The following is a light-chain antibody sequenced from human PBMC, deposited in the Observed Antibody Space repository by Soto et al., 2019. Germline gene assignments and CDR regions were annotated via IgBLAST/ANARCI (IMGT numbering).Light chain of an antibody. Sequence: DMQVAESPSSLSASVGDTITITCRASRNINTYLNWYQQKPGKAPKLLIFGASSLQSGVPSRFSGSGSRTDFTLTINSLPPEDFATYYCQQSYSTLPFGQGTRLGL. CDR1: RNINTY. V-gene: IGKV1-39*01. J-gene: IGKJ5*01. CDR3: QQSYSTLP. CDR2: GAS.